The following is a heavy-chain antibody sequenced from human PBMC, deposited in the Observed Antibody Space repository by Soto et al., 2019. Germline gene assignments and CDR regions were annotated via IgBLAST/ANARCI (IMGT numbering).Heavy chain of an antibody. CDR2: IYYSGST. V-gene: IGHV4-59*08. Sequence: SETLSLTCTVAGGSIISYYWSWIRQPPGKGLEWIGYIYYSGSTNYNPSLKSRVTISVDTSKNQFSLKLSSVTAADTAVYYCARRWGRSFDYWGQGTLVTVSS. CDR1: GGSIISYY. J-gene: IGHJ4*02. D-gene: IGHD2-15*01. CDR3: ARRWGRSFDY.